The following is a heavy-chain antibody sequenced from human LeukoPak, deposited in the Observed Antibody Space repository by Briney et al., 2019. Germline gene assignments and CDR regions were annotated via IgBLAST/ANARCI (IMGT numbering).Heavy chain of an antibody. CDR3: AREFGYADDYFDY. V-gene: IGHV3-30-3*01. D-gene: IGHD2-15*01. J-gene: IGHJ4*02. Sequence: GGSLRLSCVASGFSFRSYWMNWVRQAPGKGLEWVAVISYDGSNKYYADSVKGRFTISRDNSKNTLYLQMNSLRAEDTAVYYCAREFGYADDYFDYWGQGTLVTVSS. CDR1: GFSFRSYW. CDR2: ISYDGSNK.